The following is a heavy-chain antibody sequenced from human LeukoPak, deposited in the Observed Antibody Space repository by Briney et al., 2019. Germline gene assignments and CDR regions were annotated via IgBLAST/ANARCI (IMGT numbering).Heavy chain of an antibody. V-gene: IGHV3-30*02. Sequence: GGSLRLSCAASGFTFSSYGMHWVRQAPGKGLEWVAFIRYDGSNKYYADSVKGRFTISRDNSKNTLYLQMNSLRAEDTAVYYCAKDHFLSGDHFDYWGQGTLVTVSS. CDR2: IRYDGSNK. CDR1: GFTFSSYG. D-gene: IGHD4-17*01. J-gene: IGHJ4*02. CDR3: AKDHFLSGDHFDY.